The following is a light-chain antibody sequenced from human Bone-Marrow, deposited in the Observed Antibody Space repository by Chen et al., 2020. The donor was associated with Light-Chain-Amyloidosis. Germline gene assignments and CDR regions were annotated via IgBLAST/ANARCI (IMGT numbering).Light chain of an antibody. CDR1: NIGSTS. CDR2: DDS. CDR3: QVWDRSSDRPV. V-gene: IGLV3-21*02. J-gene: IGLJ3*02. Sequence: SYVLTQPSSVSVAPGQTATIACGGNNIGSTSVHWYQQTPGQAPLLVVYDDSDRPSGIPERLSGSNSGNTATLIISRVEAVDEADYYCQVWDRSSDRPVFGGGTKLTVL.